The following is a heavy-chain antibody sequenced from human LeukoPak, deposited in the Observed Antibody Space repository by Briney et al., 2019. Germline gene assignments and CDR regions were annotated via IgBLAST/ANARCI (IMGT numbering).Heavy chain of an antibody. V-gene: IGHV3-48*03. D-gene: IGHD6-19*01. CDR1: GFTFSTYE. CDR2: ISGSGRTT. Sequence: GGSLRLSCAASGFTFSTYEMNWVRQAPGKGLEWASYISGSGRTTYYADSVKGRFTISRDNGKNSLYLQMNSLRAEDTAVYYCARRMAYSYGWYDYWGQGTLVTVSS. CDR3: ARRMAYSYGWYDY. J-gene: IGHJ4*02.